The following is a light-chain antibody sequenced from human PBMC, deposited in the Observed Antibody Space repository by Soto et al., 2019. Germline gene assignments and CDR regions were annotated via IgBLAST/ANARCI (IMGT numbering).Light chain of an antibody. CDR2: WAS. V-gene: IGKV4-1*01. J-gene: IGKJ2*01. CDR3: QQYYTFPYT. Sequence: DTVMTQSPDSLAVSLGEGATINCKSSQSVFHSPNQKNYLGWCQQQPGQPPKLLIYWASTREYGVPDRFSGSASEKDFTLPISSLQAEDVAVYYCQQYYTFPYTFGQGTKLEIK. CDR1: QSVFHSPNQKNY.